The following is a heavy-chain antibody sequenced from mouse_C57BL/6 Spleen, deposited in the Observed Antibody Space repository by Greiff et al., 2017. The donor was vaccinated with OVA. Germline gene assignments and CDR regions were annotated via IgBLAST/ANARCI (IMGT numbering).Heavy chain of an antibody. V-gene: IGHV1-50*01. CDR1: GYTFTSYW. Sequence: QVQLQQPGAELVKPGASVKLSCKASGYTFTSYWMQWVKQRPGQGLEWIGEIDPSDSYTNYNQKFKGKATVTVDTSSSTAYMQLSSLTSEDSAVYYCARSGDSSGPFAYWGQGTLVTVSA. CDR3: ARSGDSSGPFAY. CDR2: IDPSDSYT. D-gene: IGHD3-2*02. J-gene: IGHJ3*01.